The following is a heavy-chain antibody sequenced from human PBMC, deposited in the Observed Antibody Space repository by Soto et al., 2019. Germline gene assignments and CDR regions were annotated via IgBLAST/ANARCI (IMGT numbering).Heavy chain of an antibody. Sequence: PGGSLRLSCAASGFTFSNHWMHWVRQSPGQGLVWVSRINGDETSTDYADSVQDRFIISRDNTMNTVYLQMNSLKGEDTAVYHCVRDRGYTFGSAFDPWGQGTLVTVSS. CDR1: GFTFSNHW. V-gene: IGHV3-74*01. D-gene: IGHD5-18*01. J-gene: IGHJ5*02. CDR2: INGDETST. CDR3: VRDRGYTFGSAFDP.